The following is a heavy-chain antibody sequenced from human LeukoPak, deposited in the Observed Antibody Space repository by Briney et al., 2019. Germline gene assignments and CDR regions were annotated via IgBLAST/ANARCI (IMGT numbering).Heavy chain of an antibody. CDR3: ARGGLERLNDAFDI. J-gene: IGHJ3*02. D-gene: IGHD1-1*01. CDR1: GGTFSSYA. Sequence: GASVKVSCKASGGTFSSYAISWVRQAPGQGLEWMGGIIPIFGTANYAQKFQGRVTIIADESTSTAYMELSSLRSEDTAVYYCARGGLERLNDAFDIWGQGTMVTVSS. CDR2: IIPIFGTA. V-gene: IGHV1-69*13.